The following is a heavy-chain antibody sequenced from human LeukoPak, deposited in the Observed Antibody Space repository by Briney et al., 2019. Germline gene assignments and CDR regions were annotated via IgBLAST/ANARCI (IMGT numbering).Heavy chain of an antibody. CDR2: IIPIFGTA. Sequence: SVKVSCKASGGTFSSYAISWVRQAPGQGLEWMGGIIPIFGTANYAQKFQGRVTITADESTSTAYMELSSLRSEDTAVYYCVRGVVVGYSYGEQVGWFDPWGQGTLVTVSS. J-gene: IGHJ5*02. V-gene: IGHV1-69*01. CDR3: VRGVVVGYSYGEQVGWFDP. CDR1: GGTFSSYA. D-gene: IGHD5-18*01.